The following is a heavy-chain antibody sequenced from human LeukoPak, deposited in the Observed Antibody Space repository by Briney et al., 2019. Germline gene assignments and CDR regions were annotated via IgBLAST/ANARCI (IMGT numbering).Heavy chain of an antibody. D-gene: IGHD2-21*02. CDR2: INHSGST. CDR1: GGSFSGYY. Sequence: SETLSLTCAVYGGSFSGYYWSWLRQPPGKGLEWIGEINHSGSTNYNPSLKSRVTISVDTSKNQFSLKLSSVTAADTAVYYCARGGYCGGDCYPYIDYWGQGTLVTVSS. CDR3: ARGGYCGGDCYPYIDY. V-gene: IGHV4-34*01. J-gene: IGHJ4*02.